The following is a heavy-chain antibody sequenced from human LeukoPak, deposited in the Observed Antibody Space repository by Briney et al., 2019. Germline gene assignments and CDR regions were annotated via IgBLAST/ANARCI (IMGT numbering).Heavy chain of an antibody. J-gene: IGHJ2*01. CDR2: THYSGNG. CDR1: GGSISSGAYY. CDR3: ARAILTASGFVWHFDL. D-gene: IGHD3-3*01. Sequence: SETLSLTCTVSGGSISSGAYYWSWIRQHPGKGLEWIGYTHYSGNGYHNPSLKSRVTTSVDTSKSQFSLKLSSVTAADTVVYYCARAILTASGFVWHFDLWGRGTLVTVSS. V-gene: IGHV4-31*03.